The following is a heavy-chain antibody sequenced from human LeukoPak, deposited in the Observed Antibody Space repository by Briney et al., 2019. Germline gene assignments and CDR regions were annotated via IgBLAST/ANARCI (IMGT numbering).Heavy chain of an antibody. CDR3: ARERPRALAAAGGCNWFDP. D-gene: IGHD6-13*01. V-gene: IGHV1-2*02. CDR2: INPNSGGT. CDR1: GYTFTGYY. J-gene: IGHJ5*02. Sequence: ASVKVSCKASGYTFTGYYMHWVRQAPGQGLEWMGWINPNSGGTNYAQKFQGRVTMTRDTSISTAYMELSRLRSDDTAVYYCARERPRALAAAGGCNWFDPWGQGTLVTVSS.